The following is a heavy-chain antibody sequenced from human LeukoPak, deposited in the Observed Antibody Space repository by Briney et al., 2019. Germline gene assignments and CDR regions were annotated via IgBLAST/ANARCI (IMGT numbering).Heavy chain of an antibody. CDR3: ARGLGELLPSDAFDL. CDR2: FYPGDSDS. D-gene: IGHD3-16*01. V-gene: IGHV5-51*01. Sequence: GESLKISCKGSGYNFATYWIAWVRQMPGKGLEWMGVFYPGDSDSKYRPSFQGQVTISADKSISTAYLHWSSLKASDTAIYYCARGLGELLPSDAFDLWGQGTLVTVSS. J-gene: IGHJ3*01. CDR1: GYNFATYW.